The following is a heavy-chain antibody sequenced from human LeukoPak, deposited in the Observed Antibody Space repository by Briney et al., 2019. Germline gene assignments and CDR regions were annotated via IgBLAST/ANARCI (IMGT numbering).Heavy chain of an antibody. J-gene: IGHJ5*02. V-gene: IGHV3-9*01. CDR2: ISSNSGNI. Sequence: GRSLRLSCAGSGFNFDDYDMHWVRHPPGKGLEWVSSISSNSGNIAYADSVKGRFTISRDNARNSLYLQMNSLRPADTALYYCAKAPLARKVTSGDNSFDPWGQGTLVTVSS. CDR1: GFNFDDYD. CDR3: AKAPLARKVTSGDNSFDP. D-gene: IGHD1-26*01.